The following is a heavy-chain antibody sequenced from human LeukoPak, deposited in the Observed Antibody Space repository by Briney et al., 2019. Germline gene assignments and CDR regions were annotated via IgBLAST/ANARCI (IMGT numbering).Heavy chain of an antibody. Sequence: SETLSLTCTVSGDSIIINDHYWAWIRQPPGEGLEWIGSIHYTGTAYYNPSLKSRVTISIDTSKNQFSLKLSSVTAADTAVYYCAREGWQWLVRAFDYWGQGTLVTVSS. CDR1: GDSIIINDHY. CDR3: AREGWQWLVRAFDY. D-gene: IGHD6-19*01. CDR2: IHYTGTA. J-gene: IGHJ4*02. V-gene: IGHV4-39*07.